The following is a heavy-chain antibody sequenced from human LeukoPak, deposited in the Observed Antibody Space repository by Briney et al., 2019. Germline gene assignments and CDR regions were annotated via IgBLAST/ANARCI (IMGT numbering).Heavy chain of an antibody. CDR3: ARRLYRNGLFDY. CDR1: GGSISSSYY. J-gene: IGHJ4*02. V-gene: IGHV4-39*01. D-gene: IGHD2-8*01. CDR2: IYYSGST. Sequence: SETLSLTCTVSGGSISSSYYWGWIRQPPGKGLEWIGSIYYSGSTYYNPSPKSRVTISVDTSKNQFSLKLSSVTAADTAVYYCARRLYRNGLFDYWGQGTLVTVSS.